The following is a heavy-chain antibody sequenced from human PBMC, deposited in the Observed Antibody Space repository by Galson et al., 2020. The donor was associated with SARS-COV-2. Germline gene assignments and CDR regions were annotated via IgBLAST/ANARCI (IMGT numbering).Heavy chain of an antibody. CDR1: GYTLTELS. D-gene: IGHD3-16*01. CDR2: FDPEDGET. J-gene: IGHJ6*02. Sequence: ASVTVSCKVSGYTLTELSMHWVRQAPGKGLEWMGGFDPEDGETIYAQKFQGRVTMTEDTSTDTAYMELSSLRSEDTAVYYCATPRGSYYGMDVWGQGTTVTVSS. V-gene: IGHV1-24*01. CDR3: ATPRGSYYGMDV.